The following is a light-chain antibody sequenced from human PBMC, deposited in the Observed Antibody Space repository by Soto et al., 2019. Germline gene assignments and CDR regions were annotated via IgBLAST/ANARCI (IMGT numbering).Light chain of an antibody. Sequence: ETVLAQSPGTLSLSPGERATLSCRASQSVSASQLAWYQQKPGQSPRLLIYGVSSRATGIPDRFGGSGSWTEFTLTISRLEPEDFAVYYCHQYSSPPHTFGQGTKLEIK. J-gene: IGKJ2*01. CDR2: GVS. CDR1: QSVSASQ. CDR3: HQYSSPPHT. V-gene: IGKV3-20*01.